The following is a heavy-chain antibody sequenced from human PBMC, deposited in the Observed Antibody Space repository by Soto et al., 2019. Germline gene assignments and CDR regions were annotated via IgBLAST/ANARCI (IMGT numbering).Heavy chain of an antibody. CDR3: ATVGSADQDFDY. V-gene: IGHV4-59*01. J-gene: IGHJ4*02. CDR1: GGSISSYY. D-gene: IGHD2-2*01. Sequence: PSETLSLTCTVPGGSISSYYWSWIRQPPGKGLEWIGYIYYSGSTNYNPSLKSRVTISVDTSKNQFSLKLSSVTAADTAVYYCATVGSADQDFDYWGQGTLVTGSS. CDR2: IYYSGST.